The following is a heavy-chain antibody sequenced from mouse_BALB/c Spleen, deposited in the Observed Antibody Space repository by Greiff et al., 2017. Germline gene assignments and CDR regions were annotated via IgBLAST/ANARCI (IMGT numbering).Heavy chain of an antibody. CDR3: AKHEPHYDYDNAMDY. D-gene: IGHD2-4*01. V-gene: IGHV2-6-5*01. J-gene: IGHJ4*01. Sequence: QVHVKQSGPGLVAPSQSLSITCTVSGFSLTDYGVSWIRQPPGKGLEWLGVIWGGGSTYYNSALKSRLSISKDNSKSQVFLKMNSLQTDDTAMYYCAKHEPHYDYDNAMDYWGQGTSVTVSS. CDR2: IWGGGST. CDR1: GFSLTDYG.